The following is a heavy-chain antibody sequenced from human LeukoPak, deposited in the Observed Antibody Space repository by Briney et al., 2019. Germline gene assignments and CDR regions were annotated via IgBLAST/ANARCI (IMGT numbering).Heavy chain of an antibody. Sequence: GGSLRLSCAASGFTFSSYAMSWVRQAPGKGLEWVSAISGSGSSTYYADSVKGRFTISRDNSKNTLYLQMNSLRAEDTAVYYCAKDNVLTTAPFDYWGQGTLVTVSS. CDR1: GFTFSSYA. V-gene: IGHV3-23*01. CDR3: AKDNVLTTAPFDY. CDR2: ISGSGSST. J-gene: IGHJ4*02. D-gene: IGHD4-17*01.